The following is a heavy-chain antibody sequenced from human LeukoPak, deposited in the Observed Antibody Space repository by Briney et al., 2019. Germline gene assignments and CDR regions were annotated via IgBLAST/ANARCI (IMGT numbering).Heavy chain of an antibody. CDR2: IYYSGST. D-gene: IGHD4-17*01. Sequence: SETLSLTCTVSGGSISSYYWGWIRQPPGKGLEWIGSIYYSGSTYYNPSLKSRVTISVDTSKNQFSLKLSSVTAADTAVYYCARPDYGRNWFDPWGQGTLVTVSS. J-gene: IGHJ5*02. CDR1: GGSISSYY. CDR3: ARPDYGRNWFDP. V-gene: IGHV4-39*01.